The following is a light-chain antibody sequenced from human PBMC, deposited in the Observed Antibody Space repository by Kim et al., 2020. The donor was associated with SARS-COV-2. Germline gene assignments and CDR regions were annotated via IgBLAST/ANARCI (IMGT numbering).Light chain of an antibody. J-gene: IGLJ2*01. CDR1: SLRSYY. CDR2: GKN. CDR3: NSRDSSGNHVV. Sequence: SSELTQDPAVSVALGQTVRITCQGDSLRSYYASWYQQKPGQAPVLVIYGKNSRPSGIPDRFSGSSSGNTASLTITGAQAEDEADDYCNSRDSSGNHVVFGGGTQLTVL. V-gene: IGLV3-19*01.